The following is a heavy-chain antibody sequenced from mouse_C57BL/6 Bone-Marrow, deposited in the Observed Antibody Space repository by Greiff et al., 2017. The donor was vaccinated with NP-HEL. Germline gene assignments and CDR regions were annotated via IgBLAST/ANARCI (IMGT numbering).Heavy chain of an antibody. J-gene: IGHJ4*01. V-gene: IGHV1-81*01. Sequence: QVQLKQSGAELARPGASVKLSCKASGYTFTSYGISWVKQRTGQGLEWIGEIYPRCGNTYYNEQFKGKATLTAAKSSSTAYMELRSLTSEDSAVYFCARFYCYGRSYRYAMDYWGQGTSVTVSS. D-gene: IGHD1-1*01. CDR2: IYPRCGNT. CDR3: ARFYCYGRSYRYAMDY. CDR1: GYTFTSYG.